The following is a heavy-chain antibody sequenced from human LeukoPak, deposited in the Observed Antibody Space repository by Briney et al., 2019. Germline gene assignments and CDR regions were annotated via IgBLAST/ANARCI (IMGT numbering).Heavy chain of an antibody. CDR3: AKFGRDYYYYMDV. CDR1: GFTFSSYA. Sequence: PGGSLRLSCAASGFTFSSYAMGWVRQAPGKGLEWVSAISGSGGSTYYADSVKGRFTISRDNSKNTLYLQMNSLRAEDTAVYYCAKFGRDYYYYMDVWGKGTTVTVSS. CDR2: ISGSGGST. J-gene: IGHJ6*03. V-gene: IGHV3-23*01. D-gene: IGHD3-16*01.